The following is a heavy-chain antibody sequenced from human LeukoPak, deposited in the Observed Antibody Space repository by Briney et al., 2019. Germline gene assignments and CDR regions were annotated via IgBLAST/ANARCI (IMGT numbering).Heavy chain of an antibody. CDR2: IYYSGST. D-gene: IGHD3-10*01. Sequence: PSETLSLTCTVSGGSISSSSYYWGWIRQPPGKGLEWIGSIYYSGSTYYNPSLKSRVTISVDTSKNQFSLKLSSVTAADTAVYYCARGIGEGFDYWGQGTLVTVSS. CDR3: ARGIGEGFDY. J-gene: IGHJ4*02. CDR1: GGSISSSSYY. V-gene: IGHV4-39*01.